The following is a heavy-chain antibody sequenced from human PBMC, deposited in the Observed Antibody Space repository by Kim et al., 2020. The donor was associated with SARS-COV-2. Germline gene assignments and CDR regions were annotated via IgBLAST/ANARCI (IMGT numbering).Heavy chain of an antibody. J-gene: IGHJ4*02. CDR3: ARDCREHRGGYYFDY. CDR2: ISSSSSYI. CDR1: GFTFSSYS. Sequence: GGSLRLSCAASGFTFSSYSINWVRQAPGKGLEWVSSISSSSSYIYYADSVKGRFTISRDNAKNSLYLQMNSLRAEDTAVYYCARDCREHRGGYYFDYWGQGTLVTVSS. V-gene: IGHV3-21*01. D-gene: IGHD1-26*01.